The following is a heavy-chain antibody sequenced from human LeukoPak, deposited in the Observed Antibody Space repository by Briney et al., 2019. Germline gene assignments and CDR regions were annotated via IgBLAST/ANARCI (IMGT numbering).Heavy chain of an antibody. CDR2: IYYSGST. J-gene: IGHJ5*02. CDR3: ARGPVVVPAAILAGTDNWFDP. CDR1: GGSFSDYY. Sequence: PSETLSLTCAVYGGSFSDYYWSWIRQPPGKGLEWIGYIYYSGSTYYNPSLKSRVTISVDTSRNQFSLKLSSVTAADTAVYYCARGPVVVPAAILAGTDNWFDPWGQGTLVTVSS. D-gene: IGHD2-2*02. V-gene: IGHV4-30-4*01.